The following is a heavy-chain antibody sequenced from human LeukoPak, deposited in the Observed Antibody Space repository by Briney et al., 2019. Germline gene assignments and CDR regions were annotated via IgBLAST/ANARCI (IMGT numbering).Heavy chain of an antibody. J-gene: IGHJ3*02. CDR2: INPSGGST. CDR1: GYTFTSYY. CDR3: ARQGPPHDAFDI. Sequence: ASVKVSCKASGYTFTSYYMHWVRQAPGQGLEWMGIINPSGGSTSYAQKFQGRVTMTRDTSTSTVYMEPSSLRSEDTAVYYCARQGPPHDAFDIWGQGTMVTVSS. V-gene: IGHV1-46*01.